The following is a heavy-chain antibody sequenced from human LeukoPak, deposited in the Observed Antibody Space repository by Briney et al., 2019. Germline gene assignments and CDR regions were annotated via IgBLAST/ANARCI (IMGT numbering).Heavy chain of an antibody. CDR1: GFTFSSYA. Sequence: GGSLRLSCAASGFTFSSYAMSWVRQAPGKGLEWVSAISGSVGSTYYADSVKVRFTISRDNSKNTLYLQMNSLRAEDTAVYYCTTRLPPLGWGFDYWGQGTLVTVSS. V-gene: IGHV3-23*01. CDR3: TTRLPPLGWGFDY. J-gene: IGHJ4*02. CDR2: ISGSVGST. D-gene: IGHD6-25*01.